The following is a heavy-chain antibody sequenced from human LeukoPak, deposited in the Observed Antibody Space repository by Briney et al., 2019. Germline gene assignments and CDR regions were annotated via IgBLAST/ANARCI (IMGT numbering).Heavy chain of an antibody. CDR2: IYYSGSI. D-gene: IGHD5-18*01. CDR3: ASHAYNYDSAFDI. J-gene: IGHJ3*02. Sequence: SETLSLTCTVSGGSISSYYWSWIRQPPGKGLEWIGYIYYSGSINYNPSLKSRVTISVDTSKNQFSLKLSSVTAADTAVYYCASHAYNYDSAFDIWGQGTMVTVSS. CDR1: GGSISSYY. V-gene: IGHV4-59*01.